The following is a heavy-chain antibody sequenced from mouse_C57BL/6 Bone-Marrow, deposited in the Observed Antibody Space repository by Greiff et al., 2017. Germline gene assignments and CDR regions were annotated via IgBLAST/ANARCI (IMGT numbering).Heavy chain of an antibody. CDR2: IDPSDSYT. CDR1: GYTFTSYW. D-gene: IGHD4-1*01. CDR3: ASWVYAMDY. J-gene: IGHJ4*01. V-gene: IGHV1-50*01. Sequence: VQLQQPGAELVKPGASVKLSCKASGYTFTSYWMQWVNQRPGQGLEWIGEIDPSDSYTNYNQKFKGKATLTVDTSSSTAYMQLSSLTSEDSAVYYCASWVYAMDYWGQGTSVTVSS.